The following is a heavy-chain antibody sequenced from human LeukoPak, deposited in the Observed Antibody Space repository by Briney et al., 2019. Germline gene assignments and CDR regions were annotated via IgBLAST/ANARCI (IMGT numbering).Heavy chain of an antibody. V-gene: IGHV3-21*01. CDR3: ARTYDFWSGYADEDDY. J-gene: IGHJ4*02. D-gene: IGHD3-3*01. CDR2: ISSSSSYI. CDR1: GFTFSSYS. Sequence: GGSLRLSCAASGFTFSSYSMNWVRQAPGKGLEWVSSISSSSSYIYYADSVKGRFTISRDNAKNSLYLQMNSLRAEDTAVYYCARTYDFWSGYADEDDYWGQGTLVTVSS.